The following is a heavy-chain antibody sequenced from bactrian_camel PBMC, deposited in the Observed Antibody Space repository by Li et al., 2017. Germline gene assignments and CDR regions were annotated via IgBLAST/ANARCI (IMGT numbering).Heavy chain of an antibody. CDR2: VYNGGIST. J-gene: IGHJ4*01. CDR3: AGTRCTWSTRPLLQGSGYTH. CDR1: GSIFGRSY. Sequence: QVQLVESGGGSVQAGGSLTLSCAGAGSIFGRSYVAWFRQAPGKEREGVAAVYNGGISTYYADSVKGRFAISQDNAKNTVDLQMNSLNSEDTAMYYCAGTRCTWSTRPLLQGSGYTHWGQGTQVTVS. V-gene: IGHV3S1*01. D-gene: IGHD6*01.